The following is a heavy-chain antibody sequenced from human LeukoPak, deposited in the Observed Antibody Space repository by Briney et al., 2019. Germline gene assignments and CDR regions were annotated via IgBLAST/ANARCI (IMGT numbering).Heavy chain of an antibody. CDR2: FDPEDGET. V-gene: IGHV1-24*01. CDR3: ARNGKYYYDSSGSIDY. CDR1: GYTLTELS. Sequence: ASVKVSCKVSGYTLTELSMHWVRQAPGKGLEWMGGFDPEDGETIYAQKFQGRVTITADKSTSTAYMELSSLRSEDTAVYYCARNGKYYYDSSGSIDYWGQGTLVTVSS. J-gene: IGHJ4*02. D-gene: IGHD3-22*01.